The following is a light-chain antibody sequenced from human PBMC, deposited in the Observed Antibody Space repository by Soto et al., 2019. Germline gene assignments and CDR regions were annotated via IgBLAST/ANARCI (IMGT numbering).Light chain of an antibody. CDR3: QSCDSSLSGSGV. CDR1: SSNIGAGYD. CDR2: GNR. Sequence: QSVLTQPPAVSGGPGQRVTISCTGTSSNIGAGYDVHWYQQFPGTAPKLLIYGNRNRPSGVPDRFSGSKSGTSASLAITGLQAEDEATYYCQSCDSSLSGSGVFGTGTKVTVL. J-gene: IGLJ1*01. V-gene: IGLV1-40*01.